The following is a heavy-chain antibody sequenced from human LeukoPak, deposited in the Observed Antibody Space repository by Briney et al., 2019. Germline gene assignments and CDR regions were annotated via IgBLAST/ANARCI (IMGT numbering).Heavy chain of an antibody. D-gene: IGHD3-3*01. CDR3: ARVLYDFWSGYYTDYYYYMDV. V-gene: IGHV3-48*04. CDR2: ISSSSSTI. CDR1: GFTFSSYS. J-gene: IGHJ6*03. Sequence: PGGSLRLSCAASGFTFSSYSMNWVRQAPGKGLEWVSYISSSSSTIYYADSVKGRFTISRDNAKNSLYLQMNSLRAEDTAVYYCARVLYDFWSGYYTDYYYYMDVWGKGTTVTVSS.